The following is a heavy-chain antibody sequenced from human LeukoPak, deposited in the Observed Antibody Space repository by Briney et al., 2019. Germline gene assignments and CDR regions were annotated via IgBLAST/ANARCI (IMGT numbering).Heavy chain of an antibody. Sequence: SETLSLTCTVSGGSISSYYWSWIRQPPGKGLEWIGYIYCSGSTNYNPSLKSRVTISVDTSKNQFSLKLSSVTAADTAVYYCARPLSRGSDDAFDIWGQGTMVTVSS. CDR3: ARPLSRGSDDAFDI. D-gene: IGHD2-15*01. J-gene: IGHJ3*02. CDR1: GGSISSYY. V-gene: IGHV4-59*08. CDR2: IYCSGST.